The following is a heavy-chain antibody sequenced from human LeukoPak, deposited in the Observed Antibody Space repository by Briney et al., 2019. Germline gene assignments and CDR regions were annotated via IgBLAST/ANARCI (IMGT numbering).Heavy chain of an antibody. CDR2: ISGSGGST. CDR1: GFTFSSYW. V-gene: IGHV3-23*01. D-gene: IGHD3-22*01. J-gene: IGHJ4*02. Sequence: GGSLRLSCAASGFTFSSYWMHWARQAPGKGLEWVSAISGSGGSTYYADSVKGRFTISRDNSKNTLYLQMNSLRAEDTAVYYCAPSPDYYDSSGYYPSFDYWGQGTLVTVSS. CDR3: APSPDYYDSSGYYPSFDY.